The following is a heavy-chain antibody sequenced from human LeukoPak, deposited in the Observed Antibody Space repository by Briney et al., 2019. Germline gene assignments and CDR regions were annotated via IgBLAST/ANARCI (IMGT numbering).Heavy chain of an antibody. CDR2: IFDGKTI. D-gene: IGHD4-23*01. J-gene: IGHJ4*02. V-gene: IGHV4-34*12. CDR3: ASGAWAARLNS. Sequence: PSETLSLTCAVYGESLDYYYWSWIRQSPGKGLEWIGDIFDGKTINYNPSLKSRVTISAATSSQQFSLNLKSVTAADTAVYFCASGAWAARLNSWAQGALVIVSS. CDR1: GESLDYYY.